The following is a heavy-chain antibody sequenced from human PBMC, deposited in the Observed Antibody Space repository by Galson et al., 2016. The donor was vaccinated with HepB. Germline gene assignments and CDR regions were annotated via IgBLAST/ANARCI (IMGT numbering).Heavy chain of an antibody. CDR2: ISGTDGAT. CDR3: ANLSWTAGHSYYGVDV. CDR1: RFTFSRSS. V-gene: IGHV3-23*01. D-gene: IGHD3/OR15-3a*01. J-gene: IGHJ6*02. Sequence: SLRLSCAASRFTFSRSSMTWFRQASGKGLEWVSTISGTDGATSYTESVKRRFTISRDNSEKTLFLQMSSLRAEDTGVYYCANLSWTAGHSYYGVDVWGQGTAGTVPS.